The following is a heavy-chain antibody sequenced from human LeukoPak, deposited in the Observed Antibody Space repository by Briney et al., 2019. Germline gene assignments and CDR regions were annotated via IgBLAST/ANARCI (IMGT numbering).Heavy chain of an antibody. J-gene: IGHJ6*03. D-gene: IGHD2-2*01. Sequence: ASVKVSCKASGYTFTSYGISWVRQAPGQGLEWMGWISAYNGNTNYAQKLQGRVTMTTDTSTSTAYMELRSLRSDATAVYYCARDYGVDCSSTSCYENGDYYYYYYMDVWGKGTTVTVSS. CDR3: ARDYGVDCSSTSCYENGDYYYYYYMDV. CDR1: GYTFTSYG. CDR2: ISAYNGNT. V-gene: IGHV1-18*01.